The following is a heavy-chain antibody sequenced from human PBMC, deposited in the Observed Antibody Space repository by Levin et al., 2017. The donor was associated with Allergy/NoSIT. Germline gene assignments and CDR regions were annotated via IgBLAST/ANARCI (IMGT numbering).Heavy chain of an antibody. J-gene: IGHJ4*02. CDR2: IWNDGSKK. Sequence: GESLKISCAASGFTFFNYGMHWVRQAPGKGLEWVAVIWNDGSKKYYADSVKGRFTVSRDDSKDTLYLQMNSVRADDTAVYYCARDRWGRSGYGGGFDYWDQGTLVTVSS. V-gene: IGHV3-33*01. CDR3: ARDRWGRSGYGGGFDY. CDR1: GFTFFNYG. D-gene: IGHD5-12*01.